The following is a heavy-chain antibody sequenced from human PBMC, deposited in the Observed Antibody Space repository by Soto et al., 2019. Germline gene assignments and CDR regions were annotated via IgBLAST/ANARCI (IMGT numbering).Heavy chain of an antibody. CDR2: ITGSGGST. Sequence: GGSLRLSCAASGFTFTVYAMSWVRQAPGKGLEWVSAITGSGGSTYYADSVKGRFTISRDNSKNTLYLQMNSLRAEDTAVYYCAKARGAMVRGAAFYFDYWGQGTLVTVSS. CDR3: AKARGAMVRGAAFYFDY. J-gene: IGHJ4*02. V-gene: IGHV3-23*01. D-gene: IGHD3-10*01. CDR1: GFTFTVYA.